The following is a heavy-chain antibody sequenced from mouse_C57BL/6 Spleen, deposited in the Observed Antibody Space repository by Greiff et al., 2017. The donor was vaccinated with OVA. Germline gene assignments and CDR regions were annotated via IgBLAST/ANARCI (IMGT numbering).Heavy chain of an antibody. CDR1: GFNIKDYY. CDR3: TTSTMVTTRYYFDY. D-gene: IGHD2-2*01. J-gene: IGHJ2*01. Sequence: VQLQQSGAELVRPGASVKLSCTASGFNIKDYYMHWVKQRPEQGLEWIGRIDPEDGDTEYAPKFQGKATMSADTSSNTAYLQLSSLTSEDTAVYYCTTSTMVTTRYYFDYWGQGTTLTVSS. CDR2: IDPEDGDT. V-gene: IGHV14-1*01.